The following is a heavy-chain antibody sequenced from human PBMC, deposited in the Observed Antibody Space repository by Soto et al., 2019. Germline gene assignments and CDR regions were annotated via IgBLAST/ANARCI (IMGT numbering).Heavy chain of an antibody. J-gene: IGHJ5*02. V-gene: IGHV3-30-3*01. Sequence: PGGSLRLSCAASGFTFSNYAIHWVLQAPGKGLEWVAVISYDGGTKYYADSVRGRFTIPRDNSKNTLYLQMNSLRAEDTAVYYCARNSAITTTLRLNWFDPWGQGTLVTVSS. D-gene: IGHD1-26*01. CDR2: ISYDGGTK. CDR3: ARNSAITTTLRLNWFDP. CDR1: GFTFSNYA.